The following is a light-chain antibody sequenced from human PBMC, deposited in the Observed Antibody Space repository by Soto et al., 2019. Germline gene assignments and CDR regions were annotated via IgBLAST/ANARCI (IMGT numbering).Light chain of an antibody. J-gene: IGLJ2*01. CDR1: SSNIGSNT. CDR2: SNN. V-gene: IGLV1-44*01. Sequence: QSVLTQPPSASGTPGQRVTISCSGSSSNIGSNTVNWYQQLPATAPNLLIYSNNQRPSGVPDRFSGYKSATSASLAISGLHAEDEDDYYCAAGGDRLNVVFGGGTKLTVL. CDR3: AAGGDRLNVV.